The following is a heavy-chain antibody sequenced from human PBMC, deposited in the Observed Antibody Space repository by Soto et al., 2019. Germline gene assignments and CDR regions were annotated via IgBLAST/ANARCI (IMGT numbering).Heavy chain of an antibody. CDR1: GFTFSSYW. CDR3: ARGREYNGYDYWNH. V-gene: IGHV3-74*01. D-gene: IGHD5-12*01. CDR2: IKSDGSST. J-gene: IGHJ5*02. Sequence: EVQLVESGGGLVQPGGSLRLSCAASGFTFSSYWMHWVRQPPGMGLVWVSRIKSDGSSTDYSDSVKGRITVSRDNAKNTLYLQMDSLRAEDTAVYYCARGREYNGYDYWNHWGQGTLVTVSS.